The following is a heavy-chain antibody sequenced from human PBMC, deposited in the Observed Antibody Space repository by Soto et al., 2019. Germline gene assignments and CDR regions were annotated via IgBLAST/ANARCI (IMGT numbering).Heavy chain of an antibody. Sequence: EVQLVESGGGLIQPGGSLRLSCAASGFTVSSNYMSWVRQAPGKGLEWVSVIYSGGRTNYADSVKGRFTISRDNPKNTLYLQMNSLRAEDTAVYYCARDPGDYDAFDIWGQGTMVTVSS. CDR3: ARDPGDYDAFDI. V-gene: IGHV3-53*01. CDR2: IYSGGRT. CDR1: GFTVSSNY. D-gene: IGHD4-17*01. J-gene: IGHJ3*02.